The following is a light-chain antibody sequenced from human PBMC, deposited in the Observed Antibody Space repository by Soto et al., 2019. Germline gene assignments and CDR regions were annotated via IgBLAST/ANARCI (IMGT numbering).Light chain of an antibody. CDR3: QQYGNSPWT. J-gene: IGKJ1*01. CDR2: GSS. CDR1: QSISSSY. V-gene: IGKV3-20*01. Sequence: EIVLTQSPGTLSLSPGERVTLSCRASQSISSSYLAWYQQKPGQAPRLLIYGSSSRATGIPDRFSGSGSGTDFTLTISRLEPEEFAVYYCQQYGNSPWTFGQGTKV.